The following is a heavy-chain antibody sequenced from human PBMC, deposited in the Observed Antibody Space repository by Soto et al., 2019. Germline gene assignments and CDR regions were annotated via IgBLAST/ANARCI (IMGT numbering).Heavy chain of an antibody. Sequence: PGESLKISCKGSGYSYTSYWIGWVRQRPGRGLEWMGIINPADSETDYSPSFQGQVTISADRSISSAYLQWSSLRASDTAMYYCARGGVSTRTFDYWGQGTPVTVSS. CDR3: ARGGVSTRTFDY. V-gene: IGHV5-51*01. J-gene: IGHJ4*02. D-gene: IGHD3-3*01. CDR2: INPADSET. CDR1: GYSYTSYW.